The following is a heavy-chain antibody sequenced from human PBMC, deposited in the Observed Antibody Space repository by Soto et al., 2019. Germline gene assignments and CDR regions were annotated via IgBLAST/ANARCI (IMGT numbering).Heavy chain of an antibody. CDR3: ARSIVAATPYYYYYYGMDV. V-gene: IGHV3-30-3*01. CDR1: GFTFSSYA. J-gene: IGHJ6*02. D-gene: IGHD2-15*01. CDR2: ISYDGSNK. Sequence: GGSLRLSCAASGFTFSSYAMHWVRQAPGKGLEWVAVISYDGSNKYYADSVKGRFTISRDNSKNTLYLQMNSLRAEDTAVYYCARSIVAATPYYYYYYGMDVWGQGTTVTVSS.